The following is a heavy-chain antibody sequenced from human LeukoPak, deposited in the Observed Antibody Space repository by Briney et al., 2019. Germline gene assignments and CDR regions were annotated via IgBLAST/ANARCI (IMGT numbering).Heavy chain of an antibody. Sequence: GASVKVSCKASGGTFSSYAISWVRQAPGQGLEWMGGIIPIFGTANYAQKFQGRVTITADESTSTAYMELSSLRSEDTAVYYCASGSSPPYYYDSSGYYFDYWGQGTLVTVSS. J-gene: IGHJ4*02. CDR3: ASGSSPPYYYDSSGYYFDY. V-gene: IGHV1-69*13. D-gene: IGHD3-22*01. CDR1: GGTFSSYA. CDR2: IIPIFGTA.